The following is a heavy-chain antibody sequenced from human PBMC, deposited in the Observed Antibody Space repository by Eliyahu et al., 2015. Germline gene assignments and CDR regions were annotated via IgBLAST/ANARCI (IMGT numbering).Heavy chain of an antibody. J-gene: IGHJ2*01. V-gene: IGHV3-48*01. Sequence: EVQLVESGGGLVPPGGSLRLSCAASGFTFXNCSMNWVRQAPGKGLEWISFISASGNVRYYADSIKGRFTVSRDNARNSLYLQMNSLRVEDTAVYYCARDASVPTRVYRFFDLWGRGTLVTVSS. D-gene: IGHD4/OR15-4a*01. CDR3: ARDASVPTRVYRFFDL. CDR2: ISASGNVR. CDR1: GFTFXNCS.